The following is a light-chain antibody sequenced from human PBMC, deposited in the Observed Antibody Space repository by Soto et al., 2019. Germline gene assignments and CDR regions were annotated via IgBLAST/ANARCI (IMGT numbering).Light chain of an antibody. J-gene: IGKJ1*01. CDR1: QSMNRW. CDR2: EAS. Sequence: DMQMTQSPSTLSASVGDRVTITCRASQSMNRWLAWYQHKPGKAPALLIYEASSLESRVPSRFSGSGFGTEFTLTISSLQPDNFTTYYCQQYNRYRTFGQGTKVEIK. CDR3: QQYNRYRT. V-gene: IGKV1-5*03.